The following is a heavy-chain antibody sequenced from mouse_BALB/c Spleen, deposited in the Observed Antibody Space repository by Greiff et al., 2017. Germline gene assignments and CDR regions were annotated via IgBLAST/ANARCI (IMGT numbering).Heavy chain of an antibody. CDR3: ARHLYYGYNYAMDY. CDR2: INSNGGST. Sequence: VQLKESGGGLVKLGGSLKLSCAASGFTFSSYYMSWVRQTPEKRLELVAAINSNGGSTYYPDTVKGRFTISRDNAKNTLYLQMSSLKSEDTALYYCARHLYYGYNYAMDYWGQGTSVTVSS. D-gene: IGHD1-2*01. V-gene: IGHV5-6-2*01. CDR1: GFTFSSYY. J-gene: IGHJ4*01.